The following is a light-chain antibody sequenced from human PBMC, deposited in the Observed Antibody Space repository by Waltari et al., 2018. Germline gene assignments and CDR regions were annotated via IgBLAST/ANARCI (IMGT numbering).Light chain of an antibody. CDR1: RSDVGGYNY. Sequence: QSALTQPPSASGSPGQSVTLSCTGTRSDVGGYNYVSWYQQYPGKAPKLIVYEVSKRPSGVPDRFSGSKSGNTASLTVSGLQAEDEADYYCSSFAGSNTVKFGGGTKLTVL. CDR2: EVS. J-gene: IGLJ2*01. CDR3: SSFAGSNTVK. V-gene: IGLV2-8*01.